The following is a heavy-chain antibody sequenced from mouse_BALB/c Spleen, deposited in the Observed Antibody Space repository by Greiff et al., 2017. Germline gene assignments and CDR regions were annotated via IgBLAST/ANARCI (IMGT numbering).Heavy chain of an antibody. Sequence: VQLQESGAELVRPGSSVKISCKASGYAFSSYWMNWVKQRSGQGLEWIGRIYPGDGGTNYNGNFKGKATLTADKSSSTDYMQLSSVTSEDSAVDFCERSERRADMDYWGRGNTVTVPT. V-gene: IGHV1-80*01. J-gene: IGHJ4*01. CDR1: GYAFSSYW. CDR2: IYPGDGGT. CDR3: ERSERRADMDY.